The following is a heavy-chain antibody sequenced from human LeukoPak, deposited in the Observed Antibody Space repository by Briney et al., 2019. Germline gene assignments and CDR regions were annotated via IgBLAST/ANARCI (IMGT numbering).Heavy chain of an antibody. CDR1: GFTFSNAW. CDR3: TTHYDFWRSQDY. J-gene: IGHJ4*02. Sequence: GGSLRLSYAASGFTFSNAWMNWVRQAPGKGLEWVGRIKSKTDGGTTDYAAPVKGRFTISRDDSKNTLYVQMNSLKTEDTAVYYCTTHYDFWRSQDYWGQGTLVTVSS. CDR2: IKSKTDGGTT. D-gene: IGHD3-3*01. V-gene: IGHV3-15*07.